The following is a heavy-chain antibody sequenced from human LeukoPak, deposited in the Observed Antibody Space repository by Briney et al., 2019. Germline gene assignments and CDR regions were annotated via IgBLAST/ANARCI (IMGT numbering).Heavy chain of an antibody. V-gene: IGHV3-23*01. Sequence: PGGSLRLSCTASGFSFSTFGMGWVRQAPGTGLEWVAAITDSSDYTYFADSMKGRFTISRDNSKNMLYLQMSSLRADDTAVYYCAKDARRTSGWNYFDHWGQGALVTVSS. CDR3: AKDARRTSGWNYFDH. J-gene: IGHJ4*02. D-gene: IGHD6-19*01. CDR1: GFSFSTFG. CDR2: ITDSSDYT.